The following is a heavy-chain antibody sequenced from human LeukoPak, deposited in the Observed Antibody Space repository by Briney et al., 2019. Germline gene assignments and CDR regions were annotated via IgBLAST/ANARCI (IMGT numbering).Heavy chain of an antibody. Sequence: PGGSLRLSCAASGITFSSYAMSWVRQAPGKGLEWVSVISNTGGSTFYADSVKGRFTISRDNSKNTLYLQMNSLRAEDTAVYYCAKRASGSGTSLYYFDYWGQGTLVTVSS. D-gene: IGHD3-10*01. V-gene: IGHV3-23*01. CDR1: GITFSSYA. CDR2: ISNTGGST. CDR3: AKRASGSGTSLYYFDY. J-gene: IGHJ4*02.